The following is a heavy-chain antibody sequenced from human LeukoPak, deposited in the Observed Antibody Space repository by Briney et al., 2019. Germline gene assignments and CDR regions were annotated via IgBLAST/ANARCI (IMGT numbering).Heavy chain of an antibody. CDR3: ARSGSTVTVPAFDY. D-gene: IGHD4-17*01. V-gene: IGHV4-59*01. CDR1: GGSISSYY. J-gene: IGHJ4*02. CDR2: IYYSGST. Sequence: SETLSLTCAVSGGSISSYYWSWIRQPPGKGLEWIGYIYYSGSTNYNPSPKSRVTISVDTSKNQFSLKLSSVTAADTAVYYCARSGSTVTVPAFDYWGQGTLVTVSS.